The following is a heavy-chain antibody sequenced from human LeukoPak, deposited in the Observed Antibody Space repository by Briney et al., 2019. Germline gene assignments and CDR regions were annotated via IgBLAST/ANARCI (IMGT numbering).Heavy chain of an antibody. CDR1: GFTFSSYA. Sequence: HPGGSLRLSCAASGFTFSSYAMSWVRQAPGKGLEWVSAISGSGGSTYYADSVKGRFTISRDNSKNTLYLQMNSLRAEDTAVYYCAKADIVVVTAILVSSPEFDYWGQGTLVTVSS. CDR3: AKADIVVVTAILVSSPEFDY. CDR2: ISGSGGST. J-gene: IGHJ4*02. D-gene: IGHD2-21*02. V-gene: IGHV3-23*01.